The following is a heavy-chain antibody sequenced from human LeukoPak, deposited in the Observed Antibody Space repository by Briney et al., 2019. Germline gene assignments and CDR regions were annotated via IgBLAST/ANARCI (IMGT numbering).Heavy chain of an antibody. CDR3: TRDGRRGTNGDAFDI. J-gene: IGHJ3*02. D-gene: IGHD1-26*01. Sequence: SETLSLTCTVSGGSISSYYWSWIRQPAGKGLEWIGRVSVSGSTNYNPSLNSRVTISIDTSKNHFSLKLISVTAADTALYYCTRDGRRGTNGDAFDIWGQGTMVTASS. CDR1: GGSISSYY. V-gene: IGHV4-4*07. CDR2: VSVSGST.